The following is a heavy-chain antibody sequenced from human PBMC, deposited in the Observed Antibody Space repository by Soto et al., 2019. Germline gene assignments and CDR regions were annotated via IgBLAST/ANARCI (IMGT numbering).Heavy chain of an antibody. CDR3: ARSHYYDSSGYAGAFDI. CDR2: INPNSGNT. V-gene: IGHV1-18*04. CDR1: GYTFTGYC. D-gene: IGHD3-22*01. Sequence: ASVKVSCKASGYTFTGYCMHWVRQAPGEGLEWMGWINPNSGNTNYAQKLQGRVTMTTDTSMSTAYMELRSLRSDETAVYYCARSHYYDSSGYAGAFDIWGQGTMVTVSS. J-gene: IGHJ3*02.